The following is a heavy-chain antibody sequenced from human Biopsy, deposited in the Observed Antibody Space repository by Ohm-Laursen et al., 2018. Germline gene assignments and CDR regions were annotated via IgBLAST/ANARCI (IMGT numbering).Heavy chain of an antibody. J-gene: IGHJ6*02. CDR1: GGSFSGYY. CDR3: ARAVDYYDPYYYYGLDV. V-gene: IGHV4-34*01. D-gene: IGHD3-16*01. CDR2: INHRGST. Sequence: EILSLTCAVYGGSFSGYYWSWIRQPPGKGLEWIGEINHRGSTNYNPSLKSRVTISVDTSKNQFSLKLRSVTAADTAVYYCARAVDYYDPYYYYGLDVWGQGTTVTVSS.